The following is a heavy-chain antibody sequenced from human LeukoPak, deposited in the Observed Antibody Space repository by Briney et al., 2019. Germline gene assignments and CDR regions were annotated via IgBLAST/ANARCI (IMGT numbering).Heavy chain of an antibody. CDR1: GYTFTGYY. J-gene: IGHJ6*03. Sequence: ASVKVSCKASGYTFTGYYMHWVRQAPGQGLEWMGWMNPNSGNTGYAQKFQGRVTITRNTSISTAYMELSSLRSEDTAVYYCARGEYSRPQVYYYYYYMDVWGKGTTVTVSS. V-gene: IGHV1-8*03. CDR2: MNPNSGNT. D-gene: IGHD6-6*01. CDR3: ARGEYSRPQVYYYYYYMDV.